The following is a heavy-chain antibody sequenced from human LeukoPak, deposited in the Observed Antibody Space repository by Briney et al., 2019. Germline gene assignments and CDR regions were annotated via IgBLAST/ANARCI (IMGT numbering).Heavy chain of an antibody. CDR1: VGTFSSYA. J-gene: IGHJ5*02. V-gene: IGHV1-69*04. D-gene: IGHD6-19*01. CDR3: ARENSSGWYNWFDP. CDR2: IIPILGIA. Sequence: SVKVSCKASVGTFSSYAISWVRQAPGQGLEWMGRIIPILGIANYAQKFQGRVTITADKSTSTAYMELSSLRSEDTAVYYCARENSSGWYNWFDPWGQGTLVTVSS.